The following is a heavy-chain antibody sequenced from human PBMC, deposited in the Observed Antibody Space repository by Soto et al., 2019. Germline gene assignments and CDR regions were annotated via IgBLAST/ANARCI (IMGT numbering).Heavy chain of an antibody. J-gene: IGHJ4*02. V-gene: IGHV4-39*01. D-gene: IGHD6-6*01. CDR2: IYYSGST. CDR1: GGSISSSSYY. CDR3: ARLAFGFRSIAAYYCDY. Sequence: QLQLQESGPGLVKPSETLSLTCTVSGGSISSSSYYWGWIRQPPGKGLEWIGSIYYSGSTYYNPSRKSRFTISVDTSKNQFSLKLSSVTAADTAVYYCARLAFGFRSIAAYYCDYWGQGTLVTVSS.